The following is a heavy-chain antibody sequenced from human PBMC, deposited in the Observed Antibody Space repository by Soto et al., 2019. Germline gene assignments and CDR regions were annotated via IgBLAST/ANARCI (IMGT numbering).Heavy chain of an antibody. CDR2: IWYDGSNQ. J-gene: IGHJ4*02. CDR3: VKDHCGGDCYSDPYFDY. CDR1: GFSFTTYG. V-gene: IGHV3-33*06. Sequence: QVQLVESGGGVVQPGRSLRLSCAASGFSFTTYGLHWVRQAPGKGLEWVAVIWYDGSNQYYADSVKGRFTISRDNSKNILYLEMNSLRVDDTAVYYWVKDHCGGDCYSDPYFDYWGQGTLVTVSS. D-gene: IGHD2-21*02.